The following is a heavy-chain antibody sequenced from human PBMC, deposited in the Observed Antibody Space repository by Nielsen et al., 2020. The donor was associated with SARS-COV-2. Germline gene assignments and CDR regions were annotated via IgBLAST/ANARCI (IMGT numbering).Heavy chain of an antibody. CDR1: GFTFSTYA. CDR2: ISYDGSEK. Sequence: GESLKISCAASGFTFSTYAMHWVRQAPGKGLEWVAVISYDGSEKYFADSVKGRFTISRDNSKNTLYLHMNSLRAEDTAVYYCARDCGVSCHWFNPWGQGTLVTVSS. V-gene: IGHV3-30-3*01. D-gene: IGHD2-2*01. CDR3: ARDCGVSCHWFNP. J-gene: IGHJ5*02.